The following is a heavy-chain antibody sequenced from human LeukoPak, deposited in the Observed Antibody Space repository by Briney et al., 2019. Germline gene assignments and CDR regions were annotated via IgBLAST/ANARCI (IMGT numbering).Heavy chain of an antibody. Sequence: SETLSLTCAVYGGSFSGYYWSWIRQPPGKGLEWIGEINHSGSTNYSPSLKSRVTISVDTSKNQFSLKLSSVTAADTAVYYCARGPPLNPGDFDSSGYYYFDYWGQGTLVTVSS. D-gene: IGHD3-22*01. CDR2: INHSGST. CDR1: GGSFSGYY. V-gene: IGHV4-34*01. J-gene: IGHJ4*02. CDR3: ARGPPLNPGDFDSSGYYYFDY.